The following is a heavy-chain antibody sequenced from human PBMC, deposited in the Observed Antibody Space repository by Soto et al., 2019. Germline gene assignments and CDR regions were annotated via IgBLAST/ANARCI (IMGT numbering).Heavy chain of an antibody. V-gene: IGHV3-30*04. CDR3: ARDIALAGSRYIDY. Sequence: QVQLVESGGGVVQPGRSLRLSCAASGFTFSNYAMHWVRQAPGKGLEWTTIISYDGRSSTYYADSVKGRFTISRDNSKKTLYLQMNRLRDEDTAVYYCARDIALAGSRYIDYWGQGTLVIVSS. CDR1: GFTFSNYA. D-gene: IGHD6-19*01. J-gene: IGHJ4*02. CDR2: ISYDGRSST.